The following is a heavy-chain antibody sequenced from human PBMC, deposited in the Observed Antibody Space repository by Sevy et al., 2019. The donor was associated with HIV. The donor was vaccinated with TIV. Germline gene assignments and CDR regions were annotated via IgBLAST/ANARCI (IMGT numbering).Heavy chain of an antibody. CDR2: ISYSGST. V-gene: IGHV4-59*13. J-gene: IGHJ4*02. CDR3: ARLLRYNPCFDY. Sequence: SENLSLTCTVSGGSISSYYWSWIRQPPGKGLEWIGYISYSGSTNYNPSLKSRVTISVDTSKNQFSLKLSSVTAADTAVYYCARLLRYNPCFDYWGQGTLVTVSS. CDR1: GGSISSYY. D-gene: IGHD1-26*01.